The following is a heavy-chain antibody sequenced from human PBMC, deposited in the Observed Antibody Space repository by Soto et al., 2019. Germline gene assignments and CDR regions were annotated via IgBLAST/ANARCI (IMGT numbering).Heavy chain of an antibody. J-gene: IGHJ6*02. CDR2: IYHSGST. CDR3: ASCYGSGSSYDYYYGMDV. Sequence: SETLSLTCAVSGGSISSSNWWSWVRQPPGKGLEWIGEIYHSGSTNYNPSLKSRVTISVDKSKNQFSLKLSSVTAADTAVYYCASCYGSGSSYDYYYGMDVWGQGTTVTVSS. CDR1: GGSISSSNW. V-gene: IGHV4-4*02. D-gene: IGHD3-10*01.